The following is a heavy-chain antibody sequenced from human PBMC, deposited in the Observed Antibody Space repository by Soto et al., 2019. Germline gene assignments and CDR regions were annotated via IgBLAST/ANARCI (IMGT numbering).Heavy chain of an antibody. CDR2: IYGGGST. J-gene: IGHJ4*02. Sequence: GGSLRLSCAVSGFTVSTKYMSWVRQAPGKGLEWVSVIYGGGSTYYADSVKGRFIISRDKSKNAVDLQMNSLRVEDTAVYYCVKGGYDSSGQNIPYYLGSWGRGTLVTVSS. D-gene: IGHD3-22*01. CDR3: VKGGYDSSGQNIPYYLGS. V-gene: IGHV3-53*01. CDR1: GFTVSTKY.